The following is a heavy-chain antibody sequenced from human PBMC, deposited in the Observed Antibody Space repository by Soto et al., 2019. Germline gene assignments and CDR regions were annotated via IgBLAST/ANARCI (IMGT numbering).Heavy chain of an antibody. CDR1: GFMFSDYT. V-gene: IGHV3-48*01. D-gene: IGHD6-6*01. Sequence: PGGSLRLSCAASGFMFSDYTMIWVRQAPGKGLEWVSYISSTSVSIYYGDSVKGRFTISRDNAKNTLYLQMNSLRAEDTAVYYCAKRKLGIADRPDSDYWGQGTLVTVSS. CDR2: ISSTSVSI. J-gene: IGHJ4*02. CDR3: AKRKLGIADRPDSDY.